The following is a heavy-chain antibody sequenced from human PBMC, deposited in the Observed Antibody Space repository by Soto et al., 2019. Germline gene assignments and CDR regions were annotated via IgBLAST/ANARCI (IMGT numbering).Heavy chain of an antibody. J-gene: IGHJ3*02. CDR3: ARSIAVAGTSGSPYAFDI. D-gene: IGHD6-19*01. CDR2: INPSGGST. CDR1: GYTFTSYY. V-gene: IGHV1-46*03. Sequence: ASVKVSCKASGYTFTSYYMHWVRQAPGQGPEWMGIINPSGGSTSYAQKFQGRVTMTRDTSTSTVYMELSSLRSEDTAVYYCARSIAVAGTSGSPYAFDIWGQGTMVTVSS.